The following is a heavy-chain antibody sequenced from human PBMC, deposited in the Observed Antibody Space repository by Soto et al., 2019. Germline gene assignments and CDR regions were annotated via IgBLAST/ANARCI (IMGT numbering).Heavy chain of an antibody. CDR3: ARSAKSSSWYFDY. D-gene: IGHD6-13*01. CDR1: GGSFSGYY. Sequence: PSETLSLTCAVYGGSFSGYYWSWLRQPPGKGLEWIGEINHSGSTNYNPSLKSRVTISVDTSKNQFSLKLSSVTAADTAVYYCARSAKSSSWYFDYWGQGTLVTVSS. CDR2: INHSGST. J-gene: IGHJ4*02. V-gene: IGHV4-34*01.